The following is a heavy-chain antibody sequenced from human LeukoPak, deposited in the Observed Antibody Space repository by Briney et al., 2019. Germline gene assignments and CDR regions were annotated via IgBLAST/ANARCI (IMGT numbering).Heavy chain of an antibody. CDR2: ISAYNGNT. CDR3: ARGRDDRDVLGESLQYYFDY. D-gene: IGHD3-10*01. CDR1: GYTFTSYG. V-gene: IGHV1-18*01. Sequence: ASVKVSCKASGYTFTSYGISWVRQAPGQGLEWMGWISAYNGNTNYAQKLQGRVTMTTDTSTSTAYMELRSLRSDDTAVYYCARGRDDRDVLGESLQYYFDYWGQGTLVTVSS. J-gene: IGHJ4*02.